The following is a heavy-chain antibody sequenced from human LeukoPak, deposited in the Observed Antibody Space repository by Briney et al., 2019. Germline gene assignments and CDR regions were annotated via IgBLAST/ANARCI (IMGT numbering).Heavy chain of an antibody. J-gene: IGHJ6*04. CDR1: GFTFTSYA. CDR3: AELGITMIGGV. V-gene: IGHV3-7*01. D-gene: IGHD3-10*02. CDR2: IKQDGSEK. Sequence: GGSLRLSCAASGFTFTSYAMSWVRQAPGKGLEWVANIKQDGSEKYYVDSVKGRFTISRDNAKNSLYLQMNSLRAEDTAVYYCAELGITMIGGVWGKGTTVTISS.